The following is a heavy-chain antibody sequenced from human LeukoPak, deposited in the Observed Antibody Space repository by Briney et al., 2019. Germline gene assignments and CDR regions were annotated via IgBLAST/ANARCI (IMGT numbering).Heavy chain of an antibody. Sequence: SETLSLTCTVSGGSISGSIYYWDWIRQTPGKGLEWIGSIHYSGSTYYNPSLKSRVTMFVDTSKNQFSLKLRSVTAADTAVYYCARGDFWSGQQLDYWGQGTLVTVSS. D-gene: IGHD3-3*01. J-gene: IGHJ4*02. CDR3: ARGDFWSGQQLDY. V-gene: IGHV4-39*01. CDR1: GGSISGSIYY. CDR2: IHYSGST.